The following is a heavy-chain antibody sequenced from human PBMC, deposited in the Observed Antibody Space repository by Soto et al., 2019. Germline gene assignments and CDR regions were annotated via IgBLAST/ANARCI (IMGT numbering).Heavy chain of an antibody. CDR1: GGSSTSSY. J-gene: IGHJ6*02. Sequence: SKTLSLTCIVSGGSSTSSYRSWIRRPPGKGLEWIAYIYDTGISGYTPSTSYNPSLKSRVTMSVDTSKSQFSLKLTSVTAADTAVYYCARGEDTFFDYGLDVWGQGFAVPV. CDR3: ARGEDTFFDYGLDV. D-gene: IGHD3-16*01. V-gene: IGHV4-59*01. CDR2: IYDTGISGYTPST.